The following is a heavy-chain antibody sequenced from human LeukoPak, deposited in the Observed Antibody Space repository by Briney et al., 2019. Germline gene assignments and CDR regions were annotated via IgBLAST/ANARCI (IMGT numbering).Heavy chain of an antibody. Sequence: ASVKVSCKASGYTFTSYDINWVRQATGQGLEWMGWMNPNSGNTGYAQKFQGRVTMTRNTSISTAYMGLSSLRSEDTAVYYCARGGIADFDFDYWGQGTLVTVSS. V-gene: IGHV1-8*01. D-gene: IGHD6-13*01. CDR3: ARGGIADFDFDY. J-gene: IGHJ4*02. CDR1: GYTFTSYD. CDR2: MNPNSGNT.